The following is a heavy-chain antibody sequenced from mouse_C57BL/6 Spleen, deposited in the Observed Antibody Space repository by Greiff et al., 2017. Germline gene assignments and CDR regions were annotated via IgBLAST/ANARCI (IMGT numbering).Heavy chain of an antibody. CDR1: GYTFTSYW. D-gene: IGHD1-1*01. CDR2: IDPSDSYT. Sequence: QVQLQQPGAELVRPGTSVTLSCKASGYTFTSYWMHWVKQRPGQGLEWIGVIDPSDSYTNYNQKFKGKATLTVDTSSSTAYMQPSSLTSEDSAVYYCARSDYGSSYDWYFDVWGTGTTVTVSS. V-gene: IGHV1-59*01. CDR3: ARSDYGSSYDWYFDV. J-gene: IGHJ1*03.